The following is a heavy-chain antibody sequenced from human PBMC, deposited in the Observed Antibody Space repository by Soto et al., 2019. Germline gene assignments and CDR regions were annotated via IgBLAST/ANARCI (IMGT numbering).Heavy chain of an antibody. Sequence: SETLSLTCTVSGVSIDSGDYYWSWMGQPPGKGLEWIGYVYYSGTTNYNPFLKSRVTLSLDKSKNQFSLKMNSVTAADTAVYYCARHVLAHHNYFDPWGQGTLVTVSS. CDR2: VYYSGTT. CDR3: ARHVLAHHNYFDP. V-gene: IGHV4-61*08. D-gene: IGHD4-4*01. CDR1: GVSIDSGDYY. J-gene: IGHJ5*02.